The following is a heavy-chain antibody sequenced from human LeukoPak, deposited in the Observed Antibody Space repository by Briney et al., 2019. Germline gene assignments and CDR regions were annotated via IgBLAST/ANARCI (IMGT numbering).Heavy chain of an antibody. D-gene: IGHD5-18*01. V-gene: IGHV1-69*05. J-gene: IGHJ4*02. CDR2: IIPIFGTA. CDR3: ARDSTGTAMVPYDY. CDR1: GGTFSSYA. Sequence: SVKVPCKASGGTFSSYAISWVRQAPGQGLEWMGGIIPIFGTANYAQKFQGRVTITTDESTSTAYMELSRLRSEDTAVYYCARDSTGTAMVPYDYWGQGTLVTVSS.